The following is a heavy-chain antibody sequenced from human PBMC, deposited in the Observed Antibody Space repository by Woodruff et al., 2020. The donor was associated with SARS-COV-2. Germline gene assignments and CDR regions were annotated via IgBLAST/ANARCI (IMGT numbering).Heavy chain of an antibody. CDR2: IYYSGST. V-gene: IGHV4-59*01. CDR3: ARDPKLYAFDI. D-gene: IGHD2-15*01. J-gene: IGHJ3*02. Sequence: IYYSGSTNYNPSIKSRVTISVDTSKNQFSLKLSSVTAADTAVYYCARDPKLYAFDIWGQGTMVTVSS.